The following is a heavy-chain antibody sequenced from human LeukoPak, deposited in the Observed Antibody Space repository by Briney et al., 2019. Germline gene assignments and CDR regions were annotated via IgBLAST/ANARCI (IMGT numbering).Heavy chain of an antibody. CDR2: IHQDGSDK. CDR3: ARVIVGATIWFDP. D-gene: IGHD1-26*01. Sequence: GGSLRLSCAASGFTFSRCWMSWVRQAPGKGLEWVANIHQDGSDKYYVDSVKGRFTISRDNAKNSLYLQMNSLRAEDTAVYYCARVIVGATIWFDPWGQGTLVTVSS. CDR1: GFTFSRCW. J-gene: IGHJ5*02. V-gene: IGHV3-7*01.